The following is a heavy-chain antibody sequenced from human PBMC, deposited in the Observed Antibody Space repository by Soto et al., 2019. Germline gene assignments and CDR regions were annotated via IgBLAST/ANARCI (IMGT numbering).Heavy chain of an antibody. CDR3: ARGSRKDFWYALDV. CDR1: GFTFGKYT. Sequence: QEQLVEFGGDMVQPERSLRLSCAASGFTFGKYTIHWVRQAPGKGLEWVALISFDGSNTYYADSVKGRFTVSRDNSKNTLYLQMNSLRPEDTAIYYCARGSRKDFWYALDVWGQGTTVTVSS. CDR2: ISFDGSNT. J-gene: IGHJ6*02. V-gene: IGHV3-30-3*01.